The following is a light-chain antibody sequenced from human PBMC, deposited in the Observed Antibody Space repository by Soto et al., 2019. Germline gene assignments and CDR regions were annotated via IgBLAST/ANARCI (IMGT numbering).Light chain of an antibody. J-gene: IGKJ2*01. CDR1: QSVSSY. V-gene: IGKV3-11*01. Sequence: EIVLTQSPATLSLSPGERATLSCRASQSVSSYLAWYQQKPGQAPRLLIYDASNRATGIPARFSGSGSGTDFTHTISSLEPDDFAVSYCQQRSNWWYTFGLWTKLEIK. CDR2: DAS. CDR3: QQRSNWWYT.